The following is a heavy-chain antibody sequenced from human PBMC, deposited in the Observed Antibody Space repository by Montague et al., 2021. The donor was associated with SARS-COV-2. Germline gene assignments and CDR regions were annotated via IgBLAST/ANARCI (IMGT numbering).Heavy chain of an antibody. D-gene: IGHD5-12*01. CDR3: ARHERQWLRLYPYYFDY. J-gene: IGHJ4*02. CDR1: GSSISSSSYY. V-gene: IGHV4-39*01. Sequence: SETLSLTCTVSGSSISSSSYYWGWIRQPAGKGLEWIGSIYYSGXTXYXXXXKXRVTISVDTSKNQFSLKLSSVTAADTAVYYCARHERQWLRLYPYYFDYWGQGTLVTVSS. CDR2: IYYSGXT.